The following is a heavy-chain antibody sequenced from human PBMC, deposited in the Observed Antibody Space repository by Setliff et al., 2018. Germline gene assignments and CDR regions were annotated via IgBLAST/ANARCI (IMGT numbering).Heavy chain of an antibody. Sequence: SETLSLTCIVSGGSINSYYWNWIRQPPGKGLEWIGYIYYSGNSNYDTNYNPSLKSRVTILSDTSKNQFSLILSSVTAADTAVYYCARERYSYGWYFDYWGQGTLVTVSS. J-gene: IGHJ4*02. CDR3: ARERYSYGWYFDY. V-gene: IGHV4-59*01. D-gene: IGHD5-18*01. CDR2: IYYSGNSNYDT. CDR1: GGSINSYY.